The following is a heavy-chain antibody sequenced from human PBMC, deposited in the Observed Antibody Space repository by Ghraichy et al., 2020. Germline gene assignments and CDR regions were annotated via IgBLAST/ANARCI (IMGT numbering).Heavy chain of an antibody. CDR2: INPGDSDT. CDR3: ARRGVWGNWFDP. CDR1: GYSFTSYW. Sequence: GESLNISCKTSGYSFTSYWIGWVRQMPGKGLEWMGSINPGDSDTRYSPSFQGQVTISADKPTSTAYLQWRSLKASDTAMYYCARRGVWGNWFDPWGQGTLVTVSS. D-gene: IGHD2-8*01. V-gene: IGHV5-51*01. J-gene: IGHJ5*02.